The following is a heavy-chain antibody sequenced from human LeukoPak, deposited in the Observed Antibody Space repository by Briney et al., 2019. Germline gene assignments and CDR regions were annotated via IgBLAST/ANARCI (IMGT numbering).Heavy chain of an antibody. Sequence: GGSLRLSCAASGFTFSTYWMSWVRQAPGKGLEWVANIKQDGSDKFYVDSVKGRFTISRDNAKNSMCLQMNSLRAEDTAIYYCARVLPVASRDYWGQGTLVTVSS. CDR3: ARVLPVASRDY. CDR2: IKQDGSDK. CDR1: GFTFSTYW. J-gene: IGHJ4*02. V-gene: IGHV3-7*01. D-gene: IGHD2-2*01.